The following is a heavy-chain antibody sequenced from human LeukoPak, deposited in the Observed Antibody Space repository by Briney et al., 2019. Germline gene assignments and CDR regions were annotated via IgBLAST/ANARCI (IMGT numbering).Heavy chain of an antibody. Sequence: PGGSLRLSCAASGFTFSSYEMNWVRQAPGKGLEWVSSISGSGGGTHYADSAKGRFTISRDNSKDTLYLQMNSLRAEDTAVYYCVPDWLLCEYFHHWGQGTLVTVSS. CDR2: ISGSGGGT. CDR1: GFTFSSYE. J-gene: IGHJ1*01. D-gene: IGHD3-9*01. V-gene: IGHV3-23*01. CDR3: VPDWLLCEYFHH.